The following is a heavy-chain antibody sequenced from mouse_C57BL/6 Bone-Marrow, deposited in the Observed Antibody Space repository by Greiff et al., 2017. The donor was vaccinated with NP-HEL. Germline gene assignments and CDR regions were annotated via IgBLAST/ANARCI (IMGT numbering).Heavy chain of an antibody. Sequence: DVMLVESGGGLVQPGGSLKLSCAASGFTFSDYYMYWVRQTPEKRLEWVAYISNGGGSTYYPDTVKGRFTISRDNAKNTLYLQMSRLKSEDTAMYYCARQITTVVAYYYAMDYWGQGTSVTVSS. CDR3: ARQITTVVAYYYAMDY. J-gene: IGHJ4*01. V-gene: IGHV5-12*01. CDR2: ISNGGGST. CDR1: GFTFSDYY. D-gene: IGHD1-1*01.